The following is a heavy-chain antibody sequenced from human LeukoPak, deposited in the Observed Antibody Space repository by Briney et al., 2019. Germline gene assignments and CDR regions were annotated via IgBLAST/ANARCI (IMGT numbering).Heavy chain of an antibody. V-gene: IGHV3-53*01. CDR2: IFGGGGT. CDR3: ARRGGPNIAAAGTFQH. J-gene: IGHJ1*01. CDR1: GFSVTNNY. Sequence: GGSLRLSCAVSGFSVTNNYMSWVRQAPGKGLEWVSVIFGGGGTYYGDSVRGRFTISRDNSKNTLYLQMNSLRAEDTAVYYCARRGGPNIAAAGTFQHWGQGTLVTVSS. D-gene: IGHD6-13*01.